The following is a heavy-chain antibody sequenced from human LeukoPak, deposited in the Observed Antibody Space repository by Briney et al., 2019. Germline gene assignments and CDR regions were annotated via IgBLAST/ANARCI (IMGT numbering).Heavy chain of an antibody. CDR1: GFTFSSYG. CDR3: AVIYDSSGPFDY. J-gene: IGHJ4*02. CDR2: IRYDGSNK. V-gene: IGHV3-30*02. Sequence: GGSLRLSCAASGFTFSSYGMHWVRQAPGKGLEWVAFIRYDGSNKYYADSVKGRFTISRDNSKNTLYLQMNSLRAEDTAVYYCAVIYDSSGPFDYWGQGTLVTVSS. D-gene: IGHD3-22*01.